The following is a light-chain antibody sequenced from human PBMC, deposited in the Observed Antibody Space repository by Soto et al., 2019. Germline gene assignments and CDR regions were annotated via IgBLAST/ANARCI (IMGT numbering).Light chain of an antibody. CDR2: DAS. CDR3: QQRSNWLFT. V-gene: IGKV3-11*01. CDR1: QSVNNY. J-gene: IGKJ3*01. Sequence: EIVLTQSPATLSLSPGERATLSCRASQSVNNYIAWYQQKPGQAPRLLISDASKRATGIPARFSGSGSGTDFTLTISSQEPEDFAVYYCQQRSNWLFTFGPGTKVDI.